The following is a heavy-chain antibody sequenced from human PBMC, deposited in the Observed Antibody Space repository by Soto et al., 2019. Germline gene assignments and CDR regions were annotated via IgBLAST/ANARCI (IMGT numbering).Heavy chain of an antibody. Sequence: QVQLVESGGGVVQPGRSLRLSCAASGFTFSSYAMHGVRQAPGTGLEWVAVISYDGSNKYYADSVKGRFTISRDNSKNTLSLQMNSLRAEDTAVYYCAGGTIFGVVTRSPNWFDPWGPGTLVNVSS. CDR1: GFTFSSYA. CDR3: AGGTIFGVVTRSPNWFDP. V-gene: IGHV3-30-3*01. D-gene: IGHD3-3*01. J-gene: IGHJ5*02. CDR2: ISYDGSNK.